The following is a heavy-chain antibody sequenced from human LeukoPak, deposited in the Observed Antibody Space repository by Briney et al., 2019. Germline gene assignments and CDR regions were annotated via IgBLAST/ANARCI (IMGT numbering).Heavy chain of an antibody. Sequence: ASVKVSCKASGYTFTSYYMHWVRQAPGQGLEWMGIINPSGGSTSYAQKFRGRVTMTRDTSTSTVYMELSSLRSEDTAVYYCARVMSGYDSSGYSSKMFDYWGQGTLVTVSS. J-gene: IGHJ4*02. CDR1: GYTFTSYY. CDR3: ARVMSGYDSSGYSSKMFDY. V-gene: IGHV1-46*01. D-gene: IGHD3-22*01. CDR2: INPSGGST.